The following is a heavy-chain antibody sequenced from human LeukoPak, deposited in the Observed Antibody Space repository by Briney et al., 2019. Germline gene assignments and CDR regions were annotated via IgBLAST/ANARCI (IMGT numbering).Heavy chain of an antibody. CDR1: GGSISSYY. D-gene: IGHD5-24*01. CDR2: INHSGST. V-gene: IGHV4-34*01. CDR3: ASRGGYNRPRSPYYFDY. J-gene: IGHJ4*02. Sequence: PSETLSLTCTGSGGSISSYYWSWIRQPPGKGLEWIGEINHSGSTNYNPSLKSRVTISVDTSKNQFSLKLSSVTAADTAVYYCASRGGYNRPRSPYYFDYWGQGTLVTVSS.